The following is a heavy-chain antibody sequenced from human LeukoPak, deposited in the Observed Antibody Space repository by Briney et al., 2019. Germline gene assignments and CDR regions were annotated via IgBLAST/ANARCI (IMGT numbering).Heavy chain of an antibody. V-gene: IGHV3-23*01. CDR2: ISGSGGST. Sequence: GGSLRLSCAASGFTFSTYVISWVRQAPGKGLEWVSAISGSGGSTYYADSVKGRFTISRDNSKNTLYLQMNSLGADDTAVYYCAKRNWRYFDYWGQGTLVTVSS. J-gene: IGHJ4*02. CDR3: AKRNWRYFDY. CDR1: GFTFSTYV. D-gene: IGHD1-1*01.